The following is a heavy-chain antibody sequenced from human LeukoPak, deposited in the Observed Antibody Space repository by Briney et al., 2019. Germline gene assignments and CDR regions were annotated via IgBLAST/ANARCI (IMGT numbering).Heavy chain of an antibody. V-gene: IGHV4-39*01. D-gene: IGHD3-22*01. CDR1: GGSISSSSYY. J-gene: IGHJ4*02. CDR3: ARPPAYYYDSSGYSSLDY. CDR2: IYYSGST. Sequence: SETLSLTCTVSGGSISSSSYYWGWIRQPPGKGLEWIGSIYYSGSTYYNPSLKTRVTISVATSKNQFSLKLSSVTAADTAVYYCARPPAYYYDSSGYSSLDYWGQGTLVTVSS.